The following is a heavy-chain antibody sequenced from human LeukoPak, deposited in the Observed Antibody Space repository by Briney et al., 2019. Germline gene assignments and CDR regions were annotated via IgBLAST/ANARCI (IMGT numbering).Heavy chain of an antibody. Sequence: PGGSLRLSCAASGFTFSSYEMNWVRQAPGKGLEWVSYISSSGTTIYYADSVKGRFTISRDNAKNSLYLQMTSLRAEDTAIYYCARDSSCWYYFDYWGQGTLVTVSS. CDR2: ISSSGTTI. CDR1: GFTFSSYE. V-gene: IGHV3-48*03. J-gene: IGHJ4*02. CDR3: ARDSSCWYYFDY. D-gene: IGHD6-13*01.